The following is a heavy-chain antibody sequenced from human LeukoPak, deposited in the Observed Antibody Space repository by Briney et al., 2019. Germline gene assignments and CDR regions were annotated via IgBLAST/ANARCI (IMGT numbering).Heavy chain of an antibody. CDR3: ARGLGPTIFGVVMPDY. CDR2: ISTAGDT. CDR1: GFTFSSYD. D-gene: IGHD3-3*01. Sequence: GGSLRLSCAASGFTFSSYDMHWVRQATGKGLEWVSAISTAGDTYYPGSVKGRFTISRENAKNSLYLQMNSLRAGDTAVYYCARGLGPTIFGVVMPDYWGQGTLVTVSS. V-gene: IGHV3-13*01. J-gene: IGHJ4*02.